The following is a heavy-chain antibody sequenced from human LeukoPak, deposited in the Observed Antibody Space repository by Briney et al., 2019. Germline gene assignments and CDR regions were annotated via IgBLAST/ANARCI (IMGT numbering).Heavy chain of an antibody. J-gene: IGHJ3*02. V-gene: IGHV1-69*13. CDR1: GGTFSSYA. D-gene: IGHD4-17*01. CDR2: IIPIFGTA. Sequence: PVKVSCKASGGTFSSYAISWVRQAPGQGLEWMGGIIPIFGTANYAQKFQGRVTITADESTSTAYMELSSLRSEDTAVYYCAMGTTVTPPGAFDIWGQGTVVTVSS. CDR3: AMGTTVTPPGAFDI.